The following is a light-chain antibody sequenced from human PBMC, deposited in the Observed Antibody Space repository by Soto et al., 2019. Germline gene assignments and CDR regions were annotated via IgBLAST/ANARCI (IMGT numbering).Light chain of an antibody. CDR3: LQYKQCPPYT. J-gene: IGKJ2*01. Sequence: VVVTQSPVTLSVSPGESATLSCRASQSVDSDLAWYQQKSGQAPRLLIYAASTSASGFPARFSGSGCGTEFTLTIGGLQSEDSAVYYCLQYKQCPPYTFGQGTKLEIK. CDR1: QSVDSD. CDR2: AAS. V-gene: IGKV3-15*01.